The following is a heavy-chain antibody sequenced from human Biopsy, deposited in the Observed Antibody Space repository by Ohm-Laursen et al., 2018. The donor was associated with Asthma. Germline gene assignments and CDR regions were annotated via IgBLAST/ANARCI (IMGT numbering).Heavy chain of an antibody. D-gene: IGHD1-20*01. Sequence: GTLSLTCAVSGDSISTSTYYWGWIRQPPGKGLEWIGEIDQSGHTNYNPSLKSRVTISEDTSKNQFHLNLSSVTAADTAVYFCARAAITGIRGWFDPWGQGTQVTVSS. CDR1: GDSISTSTYY. J-gene: IGHJ5*02. CDR3: ARAAITGIRGWFDP. CDR2: IDQSGHT. V-gene: IGHV4-39*06.